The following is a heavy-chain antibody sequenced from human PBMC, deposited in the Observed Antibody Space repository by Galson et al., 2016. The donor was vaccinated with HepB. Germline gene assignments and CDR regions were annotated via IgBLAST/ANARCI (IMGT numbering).Heavy chain of an antibody. V-gene: IGHV3-30*03. CDR2: ISYAGSNK. CDR3: ARVRSGYSGYANPYYYGMDV. J-gene: IGHJ6*02. D-gene: IGHD5-12*01. Sequence: SLRLSCAASGFTFSIYAMYWVRQAPGKGLEWVAVISYAGSNKYYADSVKGRFTISRDNSKNTLFLQMNSLRAEDTAVYYCARVRSGYSGYANPYYYGMDVWGQGTTVTVSS. CDR1: GFTFSIYA.